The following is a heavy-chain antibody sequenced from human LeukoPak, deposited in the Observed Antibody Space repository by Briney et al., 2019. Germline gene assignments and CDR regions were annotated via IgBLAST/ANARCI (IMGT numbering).Heavy chain of an antibody. V-gene: IGHV4-59*01. J-gene: IGHJ4*02. CDR1: GGFISRYY. Sequence: SETLSLTCTVSGGFISRYYWSWSRQPPGKGLEWIGYIYYSGSTNYNPSLKSRVTISVDTSKNQFSLKLSSVTAADTAVYYCARTPTLYFGAHYWGQGTLVSVSS. D-gene: IGHD3-10*01. CDR3: ARTPTLYFGAHY. CDR2: IYYSGST.